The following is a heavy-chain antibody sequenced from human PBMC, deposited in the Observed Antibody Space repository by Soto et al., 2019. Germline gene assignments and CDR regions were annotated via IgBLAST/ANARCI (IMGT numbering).Heavy chain of an antibody. J-gene: IGHJ4*02. CDR1: GFTFSSYG. Sequence: QVQLEESGGGVVQPGRSLRLSCAASGFTFSSYGMHWVRQAPGKGLEWVAVIWYDGSNKYYADSVKGRFTISRDNSKNTLYLQMNSLRAEDTAVYYCAKDGGSYTLGYWGQGTLVTVSS. CDR3: AKDGGSYTLGY. CDR2: IWYDGSNK. D-gene: IGHD1-26*01. V-gene: IGHV3-33*06.